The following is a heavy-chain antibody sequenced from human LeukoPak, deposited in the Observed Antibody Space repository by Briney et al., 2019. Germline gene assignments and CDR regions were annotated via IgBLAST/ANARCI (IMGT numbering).Heavy chain of an antibody. CDR2: IYYSGST. J-gene: IGHJ6*03. CDR3: ASTGNSYYYYMDV. CDR1: GGSISSSSYY. D-gene: IGHD5-24*01. V-gene: IGHV4-39*01. Sequence: SETLSLTCTVSGGSISSSSYYWGWIRQPPGKGLEWIGSIYYSGSTYYNPSLKSRVSISVDTSKNQFSLKLNSVTAADTAVYYCASTGNSYYYYMDVWGKGTTVTVSS.